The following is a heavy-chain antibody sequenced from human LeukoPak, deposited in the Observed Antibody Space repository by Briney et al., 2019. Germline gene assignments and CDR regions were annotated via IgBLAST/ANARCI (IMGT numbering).Heavy chain of an antibody. J-gene: IGHJ4*02. CDR1: GFTFSSYA. V-gene: IGHV3-30*04. CDR3: AKVEYSSSSEGYFDY. CDR2: ISYDGSNK. D-gene: IGHD6-6*01. Sequence: GGSLRLSCAASGFTFSSYAMHWVRQAPGKGLEWVAVISYDGSNKYYADSVKGRFTISRDNSKNTLYLQMNSLRAEDTAVYYCAKVEYSSSSEGYFDYWGQGTLVTVSS.